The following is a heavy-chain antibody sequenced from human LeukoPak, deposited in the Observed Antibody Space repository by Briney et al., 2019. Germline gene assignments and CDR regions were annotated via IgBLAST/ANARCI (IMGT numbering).Heavy chain of an antibody. CDR1: GGSISSYY. CDR2: IYYSGST. CDR3: ARHAVEAASRWFDP. D-gene: IGHD1-1*01. Sequence: SETLSLTCSVSGGSISSYYWSWIRQPPGKGLEWIGYIYYSGSTNYNPSLKSRVTISVDTPKNQFSLKLSSVTAADTAVYYCARHAVEAASRWFDPWGQGTLVTVSS. V-gene: IGHV4-59*01. J-gene: IGHJ5*02.